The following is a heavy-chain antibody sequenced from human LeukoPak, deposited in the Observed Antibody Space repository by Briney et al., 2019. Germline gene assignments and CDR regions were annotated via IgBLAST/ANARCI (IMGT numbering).Heavy chain of an antibody. D-gene: IGHD3-10*01. J-gene: IGHJ4*02. Sequence: SETLSLTCTVSGGSVSSGSYYWSWIRQPPGKGLEWIGSISYSGSTSYNASLKSRVTISVDTSKNQFSLKLSSVTAADTAVYYCARHQYGSGSYYSPFGYWGQGTLVTVPS. V-gene: IGHV4-61*01. CDR2: ISYSGST. CDR1: GGSVSSGSYY. CDR3: ARHQYGSGSYYSPFGY.